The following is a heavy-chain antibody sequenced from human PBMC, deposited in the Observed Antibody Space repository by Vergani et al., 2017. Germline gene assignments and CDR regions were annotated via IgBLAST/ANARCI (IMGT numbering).Heavy chain of an antibody. Sequence: QVQLVESGGGVVQPGRSLRLSCAASGFTFSSYGMHWVRQAPGKGLEWVAVIWYDGSNKYYADSVKGRFTISRDNSKNTLYLQMNSLRAEDTAVYYCAREARPYYYDSSGYLDYWGQGTLVTVSS. V-gene: IGHV3-33*01. D-gene: IGHD3-22*01. CDR2: IWYDGSNK. CDR3: AREARPYYYDSSGYLDY. CDR1: GFTFSSYG. J-gene: IGHJ4*02.